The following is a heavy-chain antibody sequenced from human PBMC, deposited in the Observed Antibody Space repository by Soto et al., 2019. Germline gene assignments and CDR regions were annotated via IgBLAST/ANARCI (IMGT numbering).Heavy chain of an antibody. CDR3: ARGLSICMGTI. CDR2: IYYSRGT. CDR1: GGSISSGGHY. D-gene: IGHD3-9*01. V-gene: IGHV4-31*03. J-gene: IGHJ3*02. Sequence: QVQLQESGPGLVKPSPTLSLTCTVSGGSISSGGHYWSWIRQHPGKGLEWIGYIYYSRGTYYNPSLKSRVTISVDTSQNQFSLKLNSVTAADTDMYYWARGLSICMGTIWGQGTMVTVSS.